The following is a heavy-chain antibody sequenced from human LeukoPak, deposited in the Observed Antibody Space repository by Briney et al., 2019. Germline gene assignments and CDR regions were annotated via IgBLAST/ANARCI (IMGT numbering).Heavy chain of an antibody. V-gene: IGHV3-74*01. CDR2: IKSDGSST. CDR3: ARDFGVYHWDNWFDP. Sequence: PGGSLRLSCAASGFTFSSYWMHWVRQAPGKGLVWVSRIKSDGSSTSYADSVKGRFTISRDNAKNTLYLQMNSLRAEDTAVYYCARDFGVYHWDNWFDPWGQGTLVAVSS. D-gene: IGHD5/OR15-5a*01. CDR1: GFTFSSYW. J-gene: IGHJ5*02.